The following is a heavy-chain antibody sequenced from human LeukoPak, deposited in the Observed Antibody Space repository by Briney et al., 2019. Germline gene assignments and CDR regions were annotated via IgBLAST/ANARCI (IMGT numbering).Heavy chain of an antibody. D-gene: IGHD3-22*01. CDR1: GGSISSGDYY. V-gene: IGHV4-30-4*01. CDR2: IYYSGST. CDR3: ARGGDYYDSSGPPYYFDY. J-gene: IGHJ4*02. Sequence: SETLSLTCTVSGGSISSGDYYWSWIRQPPGKGLGWIGYIYYSGSTYYNPSLKSRVTISVDTSKNQFSLKLSSVTAADTAVYYCARGGDYYDSSGPPYYFDYWGQGTLVTVSS.